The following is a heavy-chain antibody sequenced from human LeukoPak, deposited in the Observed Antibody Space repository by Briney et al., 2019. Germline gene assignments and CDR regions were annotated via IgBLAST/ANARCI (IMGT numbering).Heavy chain of an antibody. CDR1: GYTLTNYN. D-gene: IGHD4-23*01. V-gene: IGHV1-18*01. J-gene: IGHJ6*04. CDR2: INTYKGDT. Sequence: SVTLSCKASGYTLTNYNISWVRQAPGQGLEWMGWINTYKGDTLYAQKLQGRVTMTADTSTNTAYMELRSLRFDDTAVYYCAREFGHCYGDNCFYFFDTWGKGFRVTVSS. CDR3: AREFGHCYGDNCFYFFDT.